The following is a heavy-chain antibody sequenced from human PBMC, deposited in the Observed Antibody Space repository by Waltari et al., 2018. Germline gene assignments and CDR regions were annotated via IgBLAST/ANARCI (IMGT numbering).Heavy chain of an antibody. CDR1: GFSFSSYW. CDR3: ARVSRRTYRSPVPGRHYYYGMDV. J-gene: IGHJ6*02. V-gene: IGHV3-74*03. CDR2: ISSDASDT. Sequence: EEQLVESGGGLVQPGDSLRLSCASSGFSFSSYWMNWVRKAPGTGPLWVSRISSDASDTTYADSVKGRFTISRDNAKNTLYLQMNRLRAEDTAVYFCARVSRRTYRSPVPGRHYYYGMDVWGQGTTVTVSS. D-gene: IGHD1-1*01.